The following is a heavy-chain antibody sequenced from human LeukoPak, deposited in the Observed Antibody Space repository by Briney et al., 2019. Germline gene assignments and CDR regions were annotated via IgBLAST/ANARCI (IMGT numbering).Heavy chain of an antibody. V-gene: IGHV2-5*01. CDR2: IDCYVNE. Sequence: SGPTLVKPTQTLTLTCTFSWISLSSNGAGVGWIRQPPVKAVEGLTRIDCYVNERYSPSLKSRLTITKDTYKNQLVLTMTDMAPVDTATYYCAHRRPSYSSSWYNWFDPWGQGTLVSVSS. CDR3: AHRRPSYSSSWYNWFDP. J-gene: IGHJ5*02. CDR1: WISLSSNGAG. D-gene: IGHD6-13*01.